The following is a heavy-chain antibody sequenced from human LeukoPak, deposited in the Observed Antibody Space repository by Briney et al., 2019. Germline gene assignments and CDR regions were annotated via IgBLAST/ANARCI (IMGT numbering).Heavy chain of an antibody. J-gene: IGHJ4*02. D-gene: IGHD3-3*01. V-gene: IGHV4-31*03. Sequence: SETLSLTCTVSGGSISSGGYYWSWIRQHPGKGLEWIGYIYYSGSTYYNPSLKSRVTISVDTSKNQFSLKLSSVTAADTAVYYCASRDYDFWSGYYRGFDYWGQGTLVTVSS. CDR1: GGSISSGGYY. CDR2: IYYSGST. CDR3: ASRDYDFWSGYYRGFDY.